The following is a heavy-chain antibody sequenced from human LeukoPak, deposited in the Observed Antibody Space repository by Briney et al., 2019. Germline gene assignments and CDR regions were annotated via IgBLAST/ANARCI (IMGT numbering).Heavy chain of an antibody. V-gene: IGHV4-34*01. CDR3: ARGLFDDPTRFDP. D-gene: IGHD2-21*01. CDR2: INHSGST. J-gene: IGHJ5*02. CDR1: GGSFSGYY. Sequence: SETLSLTCAVYGGSFSGYYWSWIRQPPGRGLEWIREINHSGSTNYNPSLKSRVTISVDTSKNQFSLKLSSVTAADTAVYYCARGLFDDPTRFDPWGQGTLVTVSS.